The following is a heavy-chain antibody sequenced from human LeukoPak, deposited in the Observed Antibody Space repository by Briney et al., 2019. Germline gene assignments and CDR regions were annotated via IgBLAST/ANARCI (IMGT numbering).Heavy chain of an antibody. Sequence: KAGGSLRLSCAASGFTFSSYSMNWVRQAPGKGLEWVSSISSSSGYIYYADSVKGRFTISRDNAKNSLYLQMNSLRAEDTAVYYCARDFAEIDAFDIWGQGTMVTVSS. J-gene: IGHJ3*02. CDR3: ARDFAEIDAFDI. CDR2: ISSSSGYI. CDR1: GFTFSSYS. D-gene: IGHD5-24*01. V-gene: IGHV3-21*01.